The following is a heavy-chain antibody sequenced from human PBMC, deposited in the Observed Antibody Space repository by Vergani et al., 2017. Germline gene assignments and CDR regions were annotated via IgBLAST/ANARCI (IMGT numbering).Heavy chain of an antibody. D-gene: IGHD2-2*01. CDR3: ARHRGGCSSTSCSRFDP. CDR2: LYHSGST. Sequence: QVQLQESGPGLVKPSETLSLTCAVSGYSISSGYYWGWIRQPPGKGLEWIGSLYHSGSTYYNPSLKSRVTISVDTSKNQFSLKLSSVTAADTAVYYCARHRGGCSSTSCSRFDPWGQGTLVTVSS. J-gene: IGHJ5*02. CDR1: GYSISSGYY. V-gene: IGHV4-38-2*01.